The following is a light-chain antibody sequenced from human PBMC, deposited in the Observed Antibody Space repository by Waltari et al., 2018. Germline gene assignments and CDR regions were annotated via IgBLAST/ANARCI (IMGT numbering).Light chain of an antibody. CDR2: GAS. V-gene: IGKV3-15*01. CDR1: QSVNSD. Sequence: EIVMTQSPATLSLSPGERATLSCRTSQSVNSDLAWYQQKPGQAPSLLIYGASTRATGVPLRFSGSGSGAEFTLTISSLQSEELAIYHCQQYNKWPPTFGGGTKVEIK. J-gene: IGKJ4*01. CDR3: QQYNKWPPT.